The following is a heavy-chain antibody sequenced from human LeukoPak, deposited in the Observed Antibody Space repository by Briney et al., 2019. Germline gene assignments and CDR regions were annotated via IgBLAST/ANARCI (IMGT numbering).Heavy chain of an antibody. J-gene: IGHJ4*02. Sequence: GGSLRLSCAASGFTFSSYAMSWVRQAPGKGQEWVSAISGSGGSTYYADSVKGRFTISRDNSKNTLYLQMNSLRTEDTAVYYCAKEEQWLVPSVMDYRGQGTLVTVSA. CDR1: GFTFSSYA. D-gene: IGHD6-19*01. V-gene: IGHV3-23*01. CDR2: ISGSGGST. CDR3: AKEEQWLVPSVMDY.